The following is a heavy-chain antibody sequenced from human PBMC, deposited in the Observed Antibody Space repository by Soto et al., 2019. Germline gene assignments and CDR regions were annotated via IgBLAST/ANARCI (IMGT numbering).Heavy chain of an antibody. Sequence: QVQLQASGPGLVKPSETLSLTCTVSGASMNSYHWSWIRQPAGKGLEWIGHIHSSGSTNYNPSLKSRVTMSGDTSKNQFSLRLMSLTAADTAVYYCARDQGVAAAGITWFDPWGQGSLVTVSS. D-gene: IGHD6-13*01. V-gene: IGHV4-4*07. CDR1: GASMNSYH. J-gene: IGHJ5*02. CDR2: IHSSGST. CDR3: ARDQGVAAAGITWFDP.